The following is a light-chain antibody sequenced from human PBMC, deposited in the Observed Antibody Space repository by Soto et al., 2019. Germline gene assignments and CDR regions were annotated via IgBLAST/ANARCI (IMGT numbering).Light chain of an antibody. V-gene: IGKV3-11*01. CDR1: QSVSNY. Sequence: EIVLTQSPATLSLSPGESATLSCRAIQSVSNYLAWYQQKPGQAPRLLIYNASNRATGIPARFSGSGSGTDFTLTISSLEPEDFAIYYCQQRSNWPPGLTFGQGTRLEIK. CDR3: QQRSNWPPGLT. CDR2: NAS. J-gene: IGKJ5*01.